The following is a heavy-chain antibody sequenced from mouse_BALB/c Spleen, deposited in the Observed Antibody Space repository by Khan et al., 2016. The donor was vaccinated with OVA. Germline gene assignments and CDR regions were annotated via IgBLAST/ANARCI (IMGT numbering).Heavy chain of an antibody. Sequence: QVQLQQSGPELKKPGETVRISCKASGYTFTTAGIQWVQKMPGKGLKWIGWINTHSGVPKYAEDFKGRFAFSLEISVNTAYLQITNLKNEDTATXFCARGGAAYYRNDGSAMEYWGQGTSVTVSS. D-gene: IGHD2-14*01. CDR1: GYTFTTAG. J-gene: IGHJ4*01. V-gene: IGHV9-4*02. CDR2: INTHSGVP. CDR3: ARGGAAYYRNDGSAMEY.